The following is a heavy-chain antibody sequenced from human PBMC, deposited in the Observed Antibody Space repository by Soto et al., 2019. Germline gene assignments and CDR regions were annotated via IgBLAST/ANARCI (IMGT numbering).Heavy chain of an antibody. J-gene: IGHJ3*02. D-gene: IGHD3-22*01. CDR2: IYPGDSDT. V-gene: IGHV5-51*01. CDR1: GYSFTSYW. Sequence: GASLKISCKGSGYSFTSYWIGWVRQMPGKGLEWMGIIYPGDSDTRYSPSFQGQVTISADKSISTAYLQWSSLKASDTAMYYCARTGYYYDSSGYYGDAFDIWGQGTMVTVSS. CDR3: ARTGYYYDSSGYYGDAFDI.